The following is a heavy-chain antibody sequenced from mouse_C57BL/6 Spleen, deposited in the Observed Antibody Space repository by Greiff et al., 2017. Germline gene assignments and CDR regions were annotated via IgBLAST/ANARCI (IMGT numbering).Heavy chain of an antibody. V-gene: IGHV2-2*01. CDR1: GFSLTSYG. Sequence: VQRVESGPGLVQPSQSLSITCTVSGFSLTSYGVHWVRQSPGKGLEWLGVIWSGGSTDYNAAFMSRLSISKDKSESKVFFKMNSLQAEDTAVYYCARNLGGTTWYFDVWGTGTTVTVSS. CDR2: IWSGGST. D-gene: IGHD4-1*01. J-gene: IGHJ1*03. CDR3: ARNLGGTTWYFDV.